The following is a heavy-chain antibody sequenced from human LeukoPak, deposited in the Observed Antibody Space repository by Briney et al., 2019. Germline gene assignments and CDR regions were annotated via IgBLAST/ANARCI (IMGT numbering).Heavy chain of an antibody. J-gene: IGHJ5*02. Sequence: PSETLSLTCAVYGGSFSGYYWSWIRQPPGKGLEWIGEINHSGSTNYNPSLKSRVTISVDTSKNQFSLKLSSVTAADTAVYYCARAWGTAGYDSSGYYSFHWFDPWGQGTLVTVSS. CDR2: INHSGST. CDR1: GGSFSGYY. CDR3: ARAWGTAGYDSSGYYSFHWFDP. D-gene: IGHD3-22*01. V-gene: IGHV4-34*01.